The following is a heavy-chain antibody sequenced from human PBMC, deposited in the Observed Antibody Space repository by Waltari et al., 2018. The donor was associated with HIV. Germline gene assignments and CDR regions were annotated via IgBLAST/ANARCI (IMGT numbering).Heavy chain of an antibody. CDR3: TTRSRPSYYFGLDV. V-gene: IGHV3-15*01. CDR2: IKSKTEPGTMT. CDR1: GFTFTNAW. D-gene: IGHD2-15*01. J-gene: IGHJ6*02. Sequence: EVQLVESGGGLVKPGESLRLSCAASGFTFTNAWMTWVRQAPGKRPEWVGRIKSKTEPGTMTDSAAPVKDIFIISRDDSKNTLYLQMNSLKIEVTAVYYCTTRSRPSYYFGLDVWGQGTTVTGSS.